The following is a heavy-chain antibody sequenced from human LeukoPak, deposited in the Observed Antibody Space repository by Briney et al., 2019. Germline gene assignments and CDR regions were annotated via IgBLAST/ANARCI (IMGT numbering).Heavy chain of an antibody. CDR2: INSDGSST. J-gene: IGHJ4*02. CDR3: ARAPRGSSTSCFY. CDR1: GFTFSSYW. Sequence: GGSLRLSCAASGFTFSSYWMHCVRHAPGKGLVWVSRINSDGSSTSYADSVKGRFTISRDNAKNTLYLQMNSLRAEDTAVYYCARAPRGSSTSCFYWGQGTLVTVSS. V-gene: IGHV3-74*01. D-gene: IGHD2-2*01.